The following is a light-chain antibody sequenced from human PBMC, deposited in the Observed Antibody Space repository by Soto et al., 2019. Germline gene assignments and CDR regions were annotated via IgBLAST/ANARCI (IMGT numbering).Light chain of an antibody. CDR3: QQYNSYSPWT. CDR1: QTISSW. Sequence: DIQLTQSPSTLSGSVGDRVTITCRASQTISSWLAWYQQKPGKAPKLLIYKASTLKSGVPSRFSGSGSGTEFTLTISSLQPHDFATYYCQQYNSYSPWTFGQGTKVDIK. V-gene: IGKV1-5*03. CDR2: KAS. J-gene: IGKJ1*01.